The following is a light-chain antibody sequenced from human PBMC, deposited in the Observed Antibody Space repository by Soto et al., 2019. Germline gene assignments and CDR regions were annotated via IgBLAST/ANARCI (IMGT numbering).Light chain of an antibody. V-gene: IGKV3-20*01. CDR2: GAS. CDR3: QQYGASPST. J-gene: IGKJ3*01. CDR1: QSVRSNN. Sequence: EIVLTQSPGTLSLSPGERATLSCRASQSVRSNNIAWYQQKPGQAPSLLIYGASRRATGIPDRFCGSGSGTDFTFTINRLEPEDFAVYYCQQYGASPSTFGPGTKVYIK.